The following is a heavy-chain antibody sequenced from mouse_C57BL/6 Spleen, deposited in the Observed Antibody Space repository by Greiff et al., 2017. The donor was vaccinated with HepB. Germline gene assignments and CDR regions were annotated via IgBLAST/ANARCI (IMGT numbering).Heavy chain of an antibody. D-gene: IGHD1-1*01. Sequence: VKLQESGAELARPGASVKLSCKASGYTFTSYGISWVKQRTGQGLEWIGEIYPRSGNTYYNEKFKGKATLTADKSSSTAYMELRSLTSEDSAVYFCARYYYGSSAYYFDYWGQGTTLTVSS. CDR1: GYTFTSYG. J-gene: IGHJ2*01. CDR2: IYPRSGNT. V-gene: IGHV1-81*01. CDR3: ARYYYGSSAYYFDY.